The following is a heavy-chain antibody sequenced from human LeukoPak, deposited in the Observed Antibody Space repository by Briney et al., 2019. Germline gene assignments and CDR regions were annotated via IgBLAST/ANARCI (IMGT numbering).Heavy chain of an antibody. V-gene: IGHV1-8*01. CDR3: AKIVGFRYDYKTRPPKYYYYYMDV. CDR1: GYTFTSYD. Sequence: ASVKVSCKASGYTFTSYDINWVRQATGQGLEWMGWMNPNSGNTGYAQKFQGRGTMTRNTSISTAYMELSSLRSEDTAVYYCAKIVGFRYDYKTRPPKYYYYYMDVWGKGTTVTVSS. CDR2: MNPNSGNT. J-gene: IGHJ6*03. D-gene: IGHD3-16*01.